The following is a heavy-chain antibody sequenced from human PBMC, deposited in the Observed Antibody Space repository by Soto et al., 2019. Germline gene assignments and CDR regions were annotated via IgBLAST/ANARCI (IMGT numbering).Heavy chain of an antibody. CDR3: ASHPRDSSGYWYYFDY. Sequence: GGSLRLSCAASGFTFASYSMTWVRQAPGKGLEWVSTISGSGRSTYYADSVKGRFTISRDNSKNTLYVQMNILRAEDTAVYYCASHPRDSSGYWYYFDYWGQGTLVTVSS. CDR2: ISGSGRST. D-gene: IGHD3-22*01. J-gene: IGHJ4*02. V-gene: IGHV3-23*01. CDR1: GFTFASYS.